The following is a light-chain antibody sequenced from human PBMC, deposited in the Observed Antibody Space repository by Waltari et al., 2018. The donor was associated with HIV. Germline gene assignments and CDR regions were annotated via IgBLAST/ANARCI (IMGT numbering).Light chain of an antibody. CDR1: SGHSSYD. V-gene: IGLV4-69*01. CDR3: QTWGSGIVI. J-gene: IGLJ2*01. CDR2: LHSDGSH. Sequence: QVVLTQAPSASASLGTSVNFTCTLSSGHSSYDIAWHQQPPGKGPRYLMKLHSDGSHNRGDGIPDRFSGYSSGAERHLIISSLHSDDEADYYCQTWGSGIVIFGGGTKLTVL.